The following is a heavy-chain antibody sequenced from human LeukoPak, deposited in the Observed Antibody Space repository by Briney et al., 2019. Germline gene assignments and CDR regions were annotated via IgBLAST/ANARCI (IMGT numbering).Heavy chain of an antibody. CDR2: ISSSGSTI. J-gene: IGHJ3*02. V-gene: IGHV3-11*01. CDR1: GFTFSDYY. D-gene: IGHD3-3*01. CDR3: AKSGPYITIFGVVIRGDDAFDI. Sequence: GGSLRLSCAASGFTFSDYYMSWIRQAPGKGLEWVSYISSSGSTIYYADSVKGRFTISRDNAKNSLYLQMNSLRSEDTAVYYCAKSGPYITIFGVVIRGDDAFDIWGQGTMVTVSS.